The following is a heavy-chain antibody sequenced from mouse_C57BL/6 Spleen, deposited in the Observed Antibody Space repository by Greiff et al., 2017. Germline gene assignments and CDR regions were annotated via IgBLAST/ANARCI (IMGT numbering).Heavy chain of an antibody. V-gene: IGHV5-9-1*02. Sequence: EVKVVESGEGLVKPGGSLKLSCAASGFTFSSYAMSWVRQTPEKRLEWVAYISSGGDYLYYADTVKGRFTISRDNSRKNLYLQMSRLKFEDAAMYYCSRWTTVRRCFDVWGTGTMVTVSS. CDR1: GFTFSSYA. CDR2: ISSGGDYL. D-gene: IGHD1-1*01. CDR3: SRWTTVRRCFDV. J-gene: IGHJ1*03.